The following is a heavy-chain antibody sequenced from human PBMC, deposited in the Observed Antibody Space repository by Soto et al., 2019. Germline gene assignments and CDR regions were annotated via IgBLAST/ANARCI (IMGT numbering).Heavy chain of an antibody. V-gene: IGHV1-58*01. CDR2: IVVGSGNT. Sequence: SVKGACKAAVLTFTSAAVQWVRQARGQRLVWIGWIVVGSGNTNYAQKFQERVTITRDMSTSTAYMELSSLRSEDTAVYYCAAEGSYWGGDCYHDAFDIWGQGTMVTVSS. J-gene: IGHJ3*02. D-gene: IGHD2-21*02. CDR1: VLTFTSAA. CDR3: AAEGSYWGGDCYHDAFDI.